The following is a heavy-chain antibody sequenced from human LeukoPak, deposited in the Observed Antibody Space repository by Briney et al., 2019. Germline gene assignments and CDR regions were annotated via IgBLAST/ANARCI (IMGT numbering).Heavy chain of an antibody. V-gene: IGHV3-48*04. CDR1: GFTFSSYS. CDR2: ISSSGSTV. J-gene: IGHJ4*02. Sequence: GGSLRLSCAASGFTFSSYSMNWVRQAPGKGLEWVSYISSSGSTVKYADSVKGRFTISRDNAKDSLYLQLNSLRAEDTAVYYCARERIAARPVYFDYWGRGTLVTVSS. CDR3: ARERIAARPVYFDY. D-gene: IGHD6-6*01.